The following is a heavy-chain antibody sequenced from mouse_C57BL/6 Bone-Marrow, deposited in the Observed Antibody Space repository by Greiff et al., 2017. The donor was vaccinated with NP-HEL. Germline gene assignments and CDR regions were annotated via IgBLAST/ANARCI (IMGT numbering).Heavy chain of an antibody. Sequence: EVMLVESGGGLVKPGGSLKLSCAASGFTFSDYGMHWVRQAPEKGLEWVAYISSGSSTIYYADTVKGRFTISRDNAKNTLFLQMTSLRSEDTAMYYCAKARYYDAMDYWGQGTSVTVSS. CDR1: GFTFSDYG. CDR2: ISSGSSTI. J-gene: IGHJ4*01. CDR3: AKARYYDAMDY. D-gene: IGHD2-14*01. V-gene: IGHV5-17*01.